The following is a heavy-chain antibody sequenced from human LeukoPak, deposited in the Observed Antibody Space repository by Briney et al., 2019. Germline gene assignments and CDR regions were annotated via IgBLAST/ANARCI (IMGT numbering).Heavy chain of an antibody. J-gene: IGHJ4*02. CDR2: INPNSGGT. CDR3: ASSEGYSYGYGY. CDR1: GYTFTGYY. V-gene: IGHV1-2*02. D-gene: IGHD5-18*01. Sequence: ASVKVSCKASGYTFTGYYMHWVRQAPGQGLEWMGWINPNSGGTNDAQKFQGRVTMTRDTSISTAYMELSRLRSDDTAVYYCASSEGYSYGYGYWGQGTLVTVSS.